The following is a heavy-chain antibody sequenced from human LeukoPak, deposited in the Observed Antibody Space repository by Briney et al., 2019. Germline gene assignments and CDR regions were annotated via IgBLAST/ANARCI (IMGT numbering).Heavy chain of an antibody. CDR3: ARDSGWLSVAYYFDY. Sequence: GGSLRLSCAASGFTFSNYSMNWVRQAPGKGLEWVSSTSSSSSYIYYADSVKGRFTISRDNAKNSLYLQMNSLRAEDTAVYYCARDSGWLSVAYYFDYWGQGTLVTVSS. D-gene: IGHD5-24*01. J-gene: IGHJ4*02. CDR2: TSSSSSYI. V-gene: IGHV3-21*01. CDR1: GFTFSNYS.